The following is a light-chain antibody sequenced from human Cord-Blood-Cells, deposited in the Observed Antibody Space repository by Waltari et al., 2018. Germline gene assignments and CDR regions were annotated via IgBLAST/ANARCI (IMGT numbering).Light chain of an antibody. CDR3: QAWDSSTVV. CDR1: KLGDKY. V-gene: IGLV3-1*01. Sequence: SYELTQPPSVSVSPGQTASITCSGHKLGDKYACWYQQKPGQYPVLVIYQDSKRPSGIPERFFGPNSGKTATLTISGTQAMDEADYDCQAWDSSTVVFGGGTKLTVL. J-gene: IGLJ2*01. CDR2: QDS.